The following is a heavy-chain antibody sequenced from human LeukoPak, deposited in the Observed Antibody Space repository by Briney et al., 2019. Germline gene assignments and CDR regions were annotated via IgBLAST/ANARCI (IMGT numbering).Heavy chain of an antibody. J-gene: IGHJ4*02. CDR3: ARDVFTVAGIGTIDY. CDR2: IKNDGSST. V-gene: IGHV3-74*01. Sequence: GGSLRLSCVVSGFTFSNYWMHWVRQAPGKGLVWVSRIKNDGSSTRYADSVKGRFTISRDDAKNTLYLQMNSLRAEDTAVYYCARDVFTVAGIGTIDYWGEGTLVTVSS. CDR1: GFTFSNYW. D-gene: IGHD6-19*01.